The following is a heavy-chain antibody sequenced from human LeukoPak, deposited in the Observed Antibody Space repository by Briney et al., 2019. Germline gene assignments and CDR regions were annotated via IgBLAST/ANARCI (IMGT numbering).Heavy chain of an antibody. CDR2: IYYSGST. D-gene: IGHD2-21*02. CDR1: GGSISSSSYY. CDR3: ARGLSVTAPGVGYFDY. Sequence: KPSETLSLTCTVSGGSISSSSYYWGWIRQPPWKGLEWIGSIYYSGSTYYNPSLKSRVTISVDTSKNQFSLKLSSVTATDTAVYYCARGLSVTAPGVGYFDYWGQGTLVTVSS. V-gene: IGHV4-39*07. J-gene: IGHJ4*02.